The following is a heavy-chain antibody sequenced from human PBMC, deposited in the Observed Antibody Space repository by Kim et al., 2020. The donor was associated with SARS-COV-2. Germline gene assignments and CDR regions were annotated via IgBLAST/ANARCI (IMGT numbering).Heavy chain of an antibody. Sequence: ASVKVSCKASGYTFTSYGISWVRQAPGQGLEWMGWISAYNGNTNYAQKLQGRVTMTTDTSTSTAYMELRSLRSDDTAVYYCAREVRAVTTGSFDYWGQGTLVTVSS. J-gene: IGHJ4*02. CDR3: AREVRAVTTGSFDY. D-gene: IGHD4-17*01. V-gene: IGHV1-18*01. CDR1: GYTFTSYG. CDR2: ISAYNGNT.